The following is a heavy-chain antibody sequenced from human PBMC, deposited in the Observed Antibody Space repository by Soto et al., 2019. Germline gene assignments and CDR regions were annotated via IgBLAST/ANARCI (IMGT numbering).Heavy chain of an antibody. Sequence: PGGSLRLSCVASGFTFSTYTMSWVRQAPGKGLEWVSGISASGGSTYYADSVQGRFTISRDNPKSTLYLQMNSLRAEDTAIYYCATDPRVPDYWGQGTQVTVSS. CDR1: GFTFSTYT. CDR3: ATDPRVPDY. CDR2: ISASGGST. J-gene: IGHJ4*02. V-gene: IGHV3-23*01.